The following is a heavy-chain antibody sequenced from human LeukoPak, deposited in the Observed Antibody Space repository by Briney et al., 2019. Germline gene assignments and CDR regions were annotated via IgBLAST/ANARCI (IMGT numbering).Heavy chain of an antibody. J-gene: IGHJ6*04. D-gene: IGHD6-13*01. CDR3: AIREDSSSWYNGYYYYGMDV. Sequence: GGSLRLSCAASGFTFSSYEMNWVRQAPGKGLEWVSYSSSSGSTIYYADSVKGRFTISRDNAKNSLYLQMNSLRAEDTAVYYCAIREDSSSWYNGYYYYGMDVWGKGTTVTVSS. CDR1: GFTFSSYE. V-gene: IGHV3-48*03. CDR2: SSSSGSTI.